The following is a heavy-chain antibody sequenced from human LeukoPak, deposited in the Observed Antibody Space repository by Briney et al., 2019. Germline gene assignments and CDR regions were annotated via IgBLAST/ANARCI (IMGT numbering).Heavy chain of an antibody. CDR2: ISSSGSTI. V-gene: IGHV3-48*03. J-gene: IGHJ4*02. D-gene: IGHD4/OR15-4a*01. Sequence: GGSLRLSCAASGSTFSSYEMNWVRQAPGKGLEWVSYISSSGSTIYYSDSVKGRFTISRDNSKNTLYLQMNSLRAEDTAVYYCARRAGAYSHPYDYWGQGTLVTVSS. CDR1: GSTFSSYE. CDR3: ARRAGAYSHPYDY.